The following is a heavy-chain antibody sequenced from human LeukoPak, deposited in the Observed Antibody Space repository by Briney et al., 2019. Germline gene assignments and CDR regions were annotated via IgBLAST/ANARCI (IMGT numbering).Heavy chain of an antibody. CDR2: NYSGGST. D-gene: IGHD7-27*01. CDR1: GFTHRINY. Sequence: GGSLRLSCAASGFTHRINYMRWARQAPGKGVDWYSFNYSGGSTFYADSVKCRFTISRDNSKNTLYLQMNSLRAEDTAVYYCARWSATGDYWGQGTLVTVSS. CDR3: ARWSATGDY. J-gene: IGHJ4*02. V-gene: IGHV3-66*01.